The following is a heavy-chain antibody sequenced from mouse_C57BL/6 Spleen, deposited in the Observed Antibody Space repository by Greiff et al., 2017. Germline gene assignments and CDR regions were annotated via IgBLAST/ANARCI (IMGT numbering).Heavy chain of an antibody. D-gene: IGHD1-1*01. CDR1: GYTFTSYW. J-gene: IGHJ2*01. CDR2: IAPSDSYT. V-gene: IGHV1-69*01. CDR3: ARKGVYYYGSSVDY. Sequence: QVQLQQPGAELVMPGASVKLSCKASGYTFTSYWMHWVKQRPGQGLEWIGEIAPSDSYTNYNQKVQGKSTLTVDKASSTAYMQLSSLTSEDSAVYYCARKGVYYYGSSVDYWGQGTTLTVAS.